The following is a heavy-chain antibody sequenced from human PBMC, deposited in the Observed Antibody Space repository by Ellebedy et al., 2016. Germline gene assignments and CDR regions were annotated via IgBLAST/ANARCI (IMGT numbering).Heavy chain of an antibody. V-gene: IGHV4-38-2*02. CDR3: ARACMTVVGPCHWFAP. CDR1: GFSISSGFN. Sequence: SETLSLXXTVSGFSISSGFNWGWIRQPPGKGLEWIGTIYHNGDTYYIPSLKSRVTMTKDTSRNQFSLKLTSLTAADTAVYYCARACMTVVGPCHWFAPWGRGTLVTVSS. CDR2: IYHNGDT. D-gene: IGHD3-22*01. J-gene: IGHJ5*02.